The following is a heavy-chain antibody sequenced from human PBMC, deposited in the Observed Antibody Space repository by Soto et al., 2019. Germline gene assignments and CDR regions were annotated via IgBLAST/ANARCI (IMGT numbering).Heavy chain of an antibody. V-gene: IGHV5-10-1*01. CDR3: ARQWAGAGRFDYYYGMDV. CDR2: IDPSDSYT. D-gene: IGHD6-19*01. Sequence: LGEPLKISCKGSGYSFTSYWISWVRQMPGKGLEWMGRIDPSDSYTNYSPSFQGHVTISADKSISTAYLQWSSLKASDTAMYYCARQWAGAGRFDYYYGMDVWGQGTTVTVSS. CDR1: GYSFTSYW. J-gene: IGHJ6*02.